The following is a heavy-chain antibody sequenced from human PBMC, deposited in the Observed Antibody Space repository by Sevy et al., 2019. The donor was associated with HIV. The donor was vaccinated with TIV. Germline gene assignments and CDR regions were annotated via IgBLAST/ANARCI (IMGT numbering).Heavy chain of an antibody. CDR1: GFTFSSYS. Sequence: GSLRLSCAASGFTFSSYSMNWVRQAPGKGLEWVSYISSSSSTIYYADSVKGRFTISRDNAKNSLYLQMNSLRAEDTAVYYCAREATYYYGSGSLQFDPWGQGTLVTVSS. CDR2: ISSSSSTI. D-gene: IGHD3-10*01. J-gene: IGHJ5*02. V-gene: IGHV3-48*01. CDR3: AREATYYYGSGSLQFDP.